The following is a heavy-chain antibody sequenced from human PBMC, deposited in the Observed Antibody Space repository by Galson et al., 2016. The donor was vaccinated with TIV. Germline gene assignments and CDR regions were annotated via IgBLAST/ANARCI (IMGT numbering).Heavy chain of an antibody. D-gene: IGHD3-10*01. CDR2: IRQDGNEI. J-gene: IGHJ4*02. V-gene: IGHV3-7*01. Sequence: SLRLSCAGSRFTFSDYWMSWVRQAPGKGLEWVANIRQDGNEIYYVDSVKGRFTISRDNAKDSLYLQMNSLRAEDTAVYYCARVSNPDYHGWGSSWKYWGQGTLVIVSS. CDR3: ARVSNPDYHGWGSSWKY. CDR1: RFTFSDYW.